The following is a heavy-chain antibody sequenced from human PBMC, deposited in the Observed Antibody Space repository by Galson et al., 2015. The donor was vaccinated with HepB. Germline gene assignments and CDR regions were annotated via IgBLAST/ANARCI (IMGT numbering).Heavy chain of an antibody. J-gene: IGHJ4*02. CDR2: LSYDGGSI. D-gene: IGHD2-2*01. Sequence: SLRLSCAASGFTFSNYAMHWARQVPGKGLEWVAVLSYDGGSILYADSVKGRFIISRDNSKNTLHLQMNSLTADDTAVYYCAREQRYCSSTSCPSARGPFDYWGQGTLVTASS. V-gene: IGHV3-30-3*01. CDR1: GFTFSNYA. CDR3: AREQRYCSSTSCPSARGPFDY.